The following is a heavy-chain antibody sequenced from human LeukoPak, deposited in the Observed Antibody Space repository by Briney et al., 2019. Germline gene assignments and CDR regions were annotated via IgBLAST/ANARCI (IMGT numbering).Heavy chain of an antibody. Sequence: KPGGSLRLSCTASGFTFSDHYMSWFRLSPGKGLEWISYITSSGTTIDYADSVKGRFTISRDNAQSSLYLQMNSLRPEDPAMYYCARDPDYGDPYWGQGTLVTVSS. CDR3: ARDPDYGDPY. J-gene: IGHJ4*02. D-gene: IGHD4-17*01. CDR2: ITSSGTTI. V-gene: IGHV3-11*01. CDR1: GFTFSDHY.